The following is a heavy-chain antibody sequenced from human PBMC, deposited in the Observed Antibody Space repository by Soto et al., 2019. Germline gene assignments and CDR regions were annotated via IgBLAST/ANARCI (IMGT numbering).Heavy chain of an antibody. CDR2: IKQDGSEK. J-gene: IGHJ3*02. V-gene: IGHV3-7*01. CDR1: GFTFGSYA. Sequence: PGGSLRLSCAGSGFTFGSYAMSWVRQAPGKGLEWVANIKQDGSEKYYVDSVKGRFTISRDNAKNSLYLQMNSLRAEDTAVYYCARERVVAATLYAFDIWGQGTMVTVSS. D-gene: IGHD2-15*01. CDR3: ARERVVAATLYAFDI.